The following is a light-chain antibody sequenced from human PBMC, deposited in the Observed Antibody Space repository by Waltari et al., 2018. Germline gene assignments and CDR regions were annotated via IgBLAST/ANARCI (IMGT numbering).Light chain of an antibody. J-gene: IGLJ1*01. CDR2: DVS. CDR3: SSYTSSNTLV. Sequence: QSALTQPASVSGSPGESITISCTGTSSDVGGYNWVSWYQQHPGKAPKLMIYDVSNRPSGVSNRFSGSKSGNTASLTISGLQAEDEADYYCSSYTSSNTLVFGTGTKVTAL. V-gene: IGLV2-14*03. CDR1: SSDVGGYNW.